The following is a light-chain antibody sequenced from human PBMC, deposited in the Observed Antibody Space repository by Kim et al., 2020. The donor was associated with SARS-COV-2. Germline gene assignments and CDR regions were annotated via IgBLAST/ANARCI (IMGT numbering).Light chain of an antibody. V-gene: IGKV3-20*01. J-gene: IGKJ1*01. CDR1: ESVSGTY. Sequence: GERATLSCRDCESVSGTYLAWYQTKPGQAPRLLIYSASSRATGIPDRIRGGGSGTDFTLTISRLEPEEFAVYSCEQYSSSSRWTFGQGTKVDIK. CDR2: SAS. CDR3: EQYSSSSRWT.